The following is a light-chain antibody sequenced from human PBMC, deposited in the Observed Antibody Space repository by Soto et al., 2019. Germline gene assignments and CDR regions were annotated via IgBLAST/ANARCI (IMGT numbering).Light chain of an antibody. CDR2: GAS. Sequence: EIVLTQSPGTLSLSPGERATLSCRASQTVSSSLLAWYQQKPGQAPRLLIYGASSRAAGIPDRFSGSGSGTDFTLTISRLEPEDFAVYYCQQYHNSPRTLGQGTKVDIK. J-gene: IGKJ1*01. CDR1: QTVSSSL. CDR3: QQYHNSPRT. V-gene: IGKV3-20*01.